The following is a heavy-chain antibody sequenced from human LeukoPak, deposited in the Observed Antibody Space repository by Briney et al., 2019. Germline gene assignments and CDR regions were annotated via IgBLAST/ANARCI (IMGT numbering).Heavy chain of an antibody. V-gene: IGHV4-39*07. CDR2: IYYSGST. J-gene: IGHJ3*02. CDR1: GDSISSSRSY. CDR3: AREGSDTATRDAFDI. D-gene: IGHD5-18*01. Sequence: PSETLSLTCTVSGDSISSSRSYWGWIRQPPGKGLEWIGSIYYSGSTCYNTSLKSRVTISVDTSKNQFSLKLSSVTAADTAVYYCAREGSDTATRDAFDIWGQGTMVTVSS.